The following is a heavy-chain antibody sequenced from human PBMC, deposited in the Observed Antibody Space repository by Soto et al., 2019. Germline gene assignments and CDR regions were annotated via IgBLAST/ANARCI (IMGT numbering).Heavy chain of an antibody. CDR2: IIPIFGTA. D-gene: IGHD2-2*02. V-gene: IGHV1-69*13. CDR3: ARGGVVPAAISVEGDWFDP. J-gene: IGHJ5*02. Sequence: RASVKVSCKASGGTFSSYAISWVRQAPGQGLEWMGGIIPIFGTANYEQKFQGRVTITADESTSTAYMELSSLRSEDTAVYYCARGGVVPAAISVEGDWFDPWGQGTLVTVSS. CDR1: GGTFSSYA.